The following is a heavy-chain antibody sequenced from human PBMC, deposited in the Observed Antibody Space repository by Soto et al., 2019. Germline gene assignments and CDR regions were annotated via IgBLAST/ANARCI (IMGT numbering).Heavy chain of an antibody. CDR2: ISASGGST. Sequence: QPGGSLRLSCAASGFAFSSYAMSWVRQAPGKGLEWVSTISASGGSTYYADSVKGRFTISRDNSKNTLDLQMGSLRAEDTALYYCAKGPIAALSYSDYWGQGTLVTVSS. CDR3: AKGPIAALSYSDY. D-gene: IGHD6-6*01. V-gene: IGHV3-23*01. J-gene: IGHJ4*02. CDR1: GFAFSSYA.